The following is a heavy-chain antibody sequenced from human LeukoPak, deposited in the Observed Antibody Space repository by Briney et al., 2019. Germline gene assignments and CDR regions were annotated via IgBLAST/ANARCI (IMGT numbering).Heavy chain of an antibody. V-gene: IGHV3-33*01. Sequence: GGSLRLSCAASGFTFSSYGMRWVRQAPGKGLEWVAVIWYDGSNKYYADSVKGRFTISRDNSKNTLYLQMNSLRAEDTAVYYCAREAYYYGSGSYYYFDYWGQGTLVTVSS. D-gene: IGHD3-10*01. CDR2: IWYDGSNK. CDR3: AREAYYYGSGSYYYFDY. J-gene: IGHJ4*02. CDR1: GFTFSSYG.